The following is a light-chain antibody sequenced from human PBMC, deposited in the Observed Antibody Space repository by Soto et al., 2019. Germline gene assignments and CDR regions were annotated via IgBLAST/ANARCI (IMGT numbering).Light chain of an antibody. CDR2: PAS. Sequence: DLKVTQSPSSLSASVEDRVTITCRASQGMNTHLNLYQQKPGKAPKLLIYPASSLQTGVPSRFSGSRSGSEFTLTISGLQPEDLATYYCQQSYSTPRTFGQGTKVEIK. CDR1: QGMNTH. J-gene: IGKJ2*02. V-gene: IGKV1-39*01. CDR3: QQSYSTPRT.